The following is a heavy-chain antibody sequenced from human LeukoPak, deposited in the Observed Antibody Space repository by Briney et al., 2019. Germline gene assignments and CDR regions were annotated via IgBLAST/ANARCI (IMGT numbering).Heavy chain of an antibody. CDR3: TRDPPPLYSSSWYVLTNYYYYGMDV. CDR1: GFTFGVYA. D-gene: IGHD6-13*01. CDR2: IRSKAYGGTT. V-gene: IGHV3-49*04. Sequence: GGSLRLSCTASGFTFGVYAMSWVGQAPGEGLEWVGFIRSKAYGGTTEYAASVKGRFTISRDDSKSIAYLQMNSLKTEDTAVYYCTRDPPPLYSSSWYVLTNYYYYGMDVWGQGTTVTVSS. J-gene: IGHJ6*02.